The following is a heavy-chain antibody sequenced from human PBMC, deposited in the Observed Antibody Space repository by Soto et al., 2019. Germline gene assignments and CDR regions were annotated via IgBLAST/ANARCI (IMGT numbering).Heavy chain of an antibody. J-gene: IGHJ4*02. CDR2: IWYDESKK. CDR1: GFTFNTHG. Sequence: QVQLVESGGGVVQPGRSLRLSCAASGFTFNTHGMHWVRQAPGKGLEWVAVIWYDESKKYYEDSVTGRFTISRDNSRSALYLQMDSLRAEDTGVYYCARSSGLGIDFWGQGTLGTVSS. V-gene: IGHV3-33*01. D-gene: IGHD6-19*01. CDR3: ARSSGLGIDF.